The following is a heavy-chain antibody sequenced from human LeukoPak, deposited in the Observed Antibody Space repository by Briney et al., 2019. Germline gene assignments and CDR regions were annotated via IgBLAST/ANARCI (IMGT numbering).Heavy chain of an antibody. V-gene: IGHV3-30-3*01. J-gene: IGHJ4*02. CDR3: ARDGSGIPEYYFDY. Sequence: GGSLRLSCAASGFTFSSYAMHWVRQAPGKGLEWVAVISYDGSNKYYADSVKGRFTISRDNSKNTLYLQMNSLRAEDTAVYYCARDGSGIPEYYFDYWGQGTLVTVSS. CDR2: ISYDGSNK. D-gene: IGHD1-26*01. CDR1: GFTFSSYA.